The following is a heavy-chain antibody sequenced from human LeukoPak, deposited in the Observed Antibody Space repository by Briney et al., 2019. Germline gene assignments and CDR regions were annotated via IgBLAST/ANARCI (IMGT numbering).Heavy chain of an antibody. Sequence: GRSLRLSRAAPGFTFDDYAMHWVRQAPGKGLEWVSGISWNSGSIGYADSVKGRFTISRDNAKNSLYLQMNSLRAEDTALYYCAKDIGGGYCSSTSCYGLDYWGQGTLVTVSS. CDR3: AKDIGGGYCSSTSCYGLDY. CDR1: GFTFDDYA. D-gene: IGHD2-2*01. CDR2: ISWNSGSI. J-gene: IGHJ4*02. V-gene: IGHV3-9*01.